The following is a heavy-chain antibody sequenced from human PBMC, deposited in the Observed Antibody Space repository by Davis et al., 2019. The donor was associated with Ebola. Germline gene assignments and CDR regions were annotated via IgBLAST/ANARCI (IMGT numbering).Heavy chain of an antibody. CDR2: INHSGST. Sequence: PSETLSLTCAVYGGSFSGYYWSWIRQPPGKGLEWIGEINHSGSTNYNPSLKSRVTISVDTSKNQFFLKLSSVTAADTAVYYCARGRYSSSWYYGMDVWGKGTTVTVSS. D-gene: IGHD6-13*01. V-gene: IGHV4-34*01. CDR3: ARGRYSSSWYYGMDV. J-gene: IGHJ6*04. CDR1: GGSFSGYY.